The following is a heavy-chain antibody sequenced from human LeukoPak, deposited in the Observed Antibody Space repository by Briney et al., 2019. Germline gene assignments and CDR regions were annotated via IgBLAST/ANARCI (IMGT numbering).Heavy chain of an antibody. CDR3: TSSDEYCTNGVCYNYYYYYMDV. Sequence: GGSLRLSCAASGFTFSNAWMSWVRQAPGKGLEWVGRIKSKTDGGTTDYAAPVKGRFTISRDDSKNTLYLQMNSLKTEDTAVYYCTSSDEYCTNGVCYNYYYYYMDVWGKGTTVTVSS. D-gene: IGHD2-8*01. V-gene: IGHV3-15*01. CDR1: GFTFSNAW. J-gene: IGHJ6*03. CDR2: IKSKTDGGTT.